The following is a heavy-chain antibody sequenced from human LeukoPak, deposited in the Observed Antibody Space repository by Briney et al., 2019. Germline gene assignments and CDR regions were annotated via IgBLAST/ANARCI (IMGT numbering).Heavy chain of an antibody. D-gene: IGHD6-6*01. V-gene: IGHV4-34*01. CDR1: GGSFSGYY. CDR3: ARSAGGIAARRSYMDV. J-gene: IGHJ6*03. CDR2: INHSGST. Sequence: SETLSLTCAVYGGSFSGYYWSWIRQPPGKGLEWIGEINHSGSTNYNTSLKSRVTISVDTSKNQFSLKLSSVTAADTAVYYCARSAGGIAARRSYMDVWGKGTTVTVSS.